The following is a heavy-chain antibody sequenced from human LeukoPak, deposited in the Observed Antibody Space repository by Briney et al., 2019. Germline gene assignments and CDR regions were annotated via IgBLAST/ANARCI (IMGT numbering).Heavy chain of an antibody. CDR1: GFTFSSYE. CDR3: ARGGIVVVPAAKD. V-gene: IGHV3-21*05. J-gene: IGHJ4*02. CDR2: ISSSSSYI. Sequence: PGGSLRLSCAASGFTFSSYEMNWVRQAPGKGLEWVSYISSSSSYIYYADSVKGRFTISRDNAKNSLYLQMNSLRAEDTAVYYCARGGIVVVPAAKDWGQGTLVTVSS. D-gene: IGHD2-2*01.